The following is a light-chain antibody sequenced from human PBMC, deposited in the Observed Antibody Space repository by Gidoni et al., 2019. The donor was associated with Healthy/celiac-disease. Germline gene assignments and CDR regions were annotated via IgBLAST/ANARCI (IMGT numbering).Light chain of an antibody. V-gene: IGKV1-33*01. J-gene: IGKJ3*01. Sequence: DIQMTQSPSSLSASVGDRVTITCQASQDISNYLNWYQQKPGKATKLLIYDASNLETGVPSMFSGSGSGTDFTFTISSLQPEDIATYYCQQYDNLPFTFGPGTKVDIK. CDR3: QQYDNLPFT. CDR2: DAS. CDR1: QDISNY.